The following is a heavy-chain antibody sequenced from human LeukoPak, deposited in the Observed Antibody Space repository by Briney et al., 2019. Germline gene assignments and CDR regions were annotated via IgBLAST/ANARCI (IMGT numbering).Heavy chain of an antibody. V-gene: IGHV4-39*06. CDR3: ARDKGGLGRGYYYMDV. D-gene: IGHD3/OR15-3a*01. CDR2: IYYSGTT. Sequence: SETLSLTCTVSNGSISSSSYYWGWIRQPPGKGLEWIGSIYYSGTTYYNPSLKSRVTISLDTSKNQFPLKLSSVTAADTAVYYCARDKGGLGRGYYYMDVWGKGTTVTVSS. J-gene: IGHJ6*03. CDR1: NGSISSSSYY.